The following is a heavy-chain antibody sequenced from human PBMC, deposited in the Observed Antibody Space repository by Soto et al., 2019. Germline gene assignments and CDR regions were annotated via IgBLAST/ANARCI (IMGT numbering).Heavy chain of an antibody. CDR3: ARDNELLWFGEFGNYDY. D-gene: IGHD3-10*01. CDR2: IKQDGSEK. V-gene: IGHV3-7*01. Sequence: GGSLRLSCAASGFTFSSYWMSWVRQAPGKGLEWVANIKQDGSEKYYVDSVKGRFTISRDNAKNSLYLQMNSLRAEDTAVYYCARDNELLWFGEFGNYDYWGQGTQVTVSS. J-gene: IGHJ4*02. CDR1: GFTFSSYW.